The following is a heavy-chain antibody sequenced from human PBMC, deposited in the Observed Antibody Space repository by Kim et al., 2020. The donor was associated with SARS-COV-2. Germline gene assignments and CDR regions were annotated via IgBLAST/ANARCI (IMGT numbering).Heavy chain of an antibody. CDR1: GFTFSSYW. D-gene: IGHD3-3*01. V-gene: IGHV3-7*03. Sequence: GGSLRLSCAASGFTFSSYWMSWVRQAPGKGLEWVANIKQDGSEKYYVDSVKGRFTISRDNAKNSLYLQMNSLRAEDTAVYYCARPTEAPIWSGYGGGPFGYWGQGTLVTVSS. J-gene: IGHJ4*02. CDR3: ARPTEAPIWSGYGGGPFGY. CDR2: IKQDGSEK.